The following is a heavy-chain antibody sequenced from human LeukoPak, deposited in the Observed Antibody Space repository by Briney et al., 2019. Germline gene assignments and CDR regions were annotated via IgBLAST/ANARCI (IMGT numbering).Heavy chain of an antibody. CDR3: ARDPGSISYYYGSGRFPV. Sequence: GGSLRLSCAASGFTFSDYYMSWIRQAPGKGLEWVSYISSSGSTIYYADSVKGRFTISRDNAKNSLYLQMNSLRAEDTAVYYCARDPGSISYYYGSGRFPVWGKGTTVTVSS. J-gene: IGHJ6*04. D-gene: IGHD3-10*01. CDR1: GFTFSDYY. CDR2: ISSSGSTI. V-gene: IGHV3-11*01.